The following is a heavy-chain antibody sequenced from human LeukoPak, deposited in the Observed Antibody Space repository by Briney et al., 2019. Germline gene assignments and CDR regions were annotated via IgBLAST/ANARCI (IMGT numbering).Heavy chain of an antibody. Sequence: GASVKVSCKASGYTFTSYAMNWVRQAPGQGLEWMGWINTNTGNPTYAQGFTGRLVFSLDTSVSTAYLQISSLKAEDTAVYYCAREGAGYSSSFDAFDIWGQGTMVTVSS. CDR2: INTNTGNP. CDR1: GYTFTSYA. D-gene: IGHD6-13*01. CDR3: AREGAGYSSSFDAFDI. V-gene: IGHV7-4-1*02. J-gene: IGHJ3*02.